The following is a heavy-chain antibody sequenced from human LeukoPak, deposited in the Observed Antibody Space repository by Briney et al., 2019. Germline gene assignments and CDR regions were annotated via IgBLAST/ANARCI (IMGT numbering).Heavy chain of an antibody. CDR2: ISGRGGRT. Sequence: PGGSLRLSCAASGFTLSSNYRSWVRQAPGKGGEGGSVISGRGGRTYYADSVKGGVTISRENSKNTLYLQMNSLRAEDTAVYYCAKDPPGGSYYAEYFQHWGQGTLVTVSS. CDR3: AKDPPGGSYYAEYFQH. J-gene: IGHJ1*01. V-gene: IGHV3-23*01. D-gene: IGHD1-26*01. CDR1: GFTLSSNY.